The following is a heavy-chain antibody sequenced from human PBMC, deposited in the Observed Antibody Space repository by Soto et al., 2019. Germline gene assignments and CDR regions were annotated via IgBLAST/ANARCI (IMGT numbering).Heavy chain of an antibody. D-gene: IGHD4-17*01. V-gene: IGHV4-30-2*01. J-gene: IGHJ6*02. CDR3: ARAHYGDYGYGMDV. CDR1: GGSISSGGYS. Sequence: QLQLQESGSGLVKPSQTLSLTCAVSGGSISSGGYSWSWIRQPPGKGLEWIGYIYHSGSTYYNPSPKSRVTISEDRTKNQFSLKLRSVTAADKAVYYCARAHYGDYGYGMDVWGQGTTVTVSS. CDR2: IYHSGST.